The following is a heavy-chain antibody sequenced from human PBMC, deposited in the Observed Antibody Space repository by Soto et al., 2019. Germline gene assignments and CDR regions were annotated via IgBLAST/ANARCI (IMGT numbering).Heavy chain of an antibody. CDR2: IIPIFGTA. V-gene: IGHV1-69*13. J-gene: IGHJ3*02. D-gene: IGHD3-22*01. CDR1: GGTVSSYA. CDR3: AGPSPDSSGYYSAFDI. Sequence: ASVKVSCKASGGTVSSYAISWVRQAPGQGLEWMGGIIPIFGTANYAQKFQGRVTITADESTSTAYMELSSLRSEDTAVYYCAGPSPDSSGYYSAFDIWGQGTMVTVSS.